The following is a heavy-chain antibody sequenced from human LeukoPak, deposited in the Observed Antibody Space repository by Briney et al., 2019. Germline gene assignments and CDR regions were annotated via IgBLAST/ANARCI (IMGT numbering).Heavy chain of an antibody. Sequence: GGSLRLSCAASGFTFSSYGMHWVRQAPGKGLEWVAFVRYDGSNKYYADSVKGRFTISRDSSKNTLYLQMNSLRPEDTAVYYCAKGRGQSYPHYYFDSWGQGTLVTVSS. D-gene: IGHD5-18*01. CDR3: AKGRGQSYPHYYFDS. V-gene: IGHV3-30*02. CDR2: VRYDGSNK. J-gene: IGHJ4*02. CDR1: GFTFSSYG.